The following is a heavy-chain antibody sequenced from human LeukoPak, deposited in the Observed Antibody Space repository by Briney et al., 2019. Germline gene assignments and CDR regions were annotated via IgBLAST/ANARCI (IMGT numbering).Heavy chain of an antibody. CDR3: AKDRSRYDSSAYDFDY. J-gene: IGHJ4*02. V-gene: IGHV4-59*01. D-gene: IGHD3-22*01. CDR2: IYYSGST. CDR1: GGSISSYY. Sequence: SETLSLTCTVSGGSISSYYWSWIRQPPGKGLEWIGYIYYSGSTNYNPSLKSRVTISVDTSKNQFSLKLSSVTAADTAVYYCAKDRSRYDSSAYDFDYWGQGTLVTVSS.